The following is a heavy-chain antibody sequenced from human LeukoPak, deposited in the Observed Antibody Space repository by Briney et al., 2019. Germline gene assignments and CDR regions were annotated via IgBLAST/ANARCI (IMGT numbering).Heavy chain of an antibody. D-gene: IGHD4-17*01. CDR3: AKVGYGDYGEFDY. Sequence: GGSLRLSCAASGFTFSSYGMHWVRQAPGKGLEWVAVISYDGSNKYYADSVKGRFTISRDNSKNTLYLQMNSLRAEDTAVYYCAKVGYGDYGEFDYWGQGTLSPSPQ. J-gene: IGHJ4*02. V-gene: IGHV3-30*18. CDR2: ISYDGSNK. CDR1: GFTFSSYG.